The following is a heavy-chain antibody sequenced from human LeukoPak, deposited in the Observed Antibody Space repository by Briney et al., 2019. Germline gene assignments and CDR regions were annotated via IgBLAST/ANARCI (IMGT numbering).Heavy chain of an antibody. CDR1: GFTFSNYS. CDR3: VRDGTFDI. D-gene: IGHD1-26*01. CDR2: ISSSSSYI. Sequence: GGSLRLSCAASGFTFSNYSMHWVRQAPGKGLEWVSSISSSSSYIYYADSVKGRFTISRDNAKKSLYLQMNSLRAEDTAVYYCVRDGTFDIWGQGTMVTASS. V-gene: IGHV3-21*01. J-gene: IGHJ3*02.